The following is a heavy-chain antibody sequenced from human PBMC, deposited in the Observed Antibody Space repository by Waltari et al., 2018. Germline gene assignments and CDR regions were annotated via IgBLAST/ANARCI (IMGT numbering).Heavy chain of an antibody. V-gene: IGHV3-74*03. J-gene: IGHJ4*02. Sequence: EVQLVNSGGGLVQPGGSLRLSCAASDFFTDYWLDWVRQAPGKGLVCVSRMKTDGTSITYADSVKGRFTISRDSAKNTYYLQMNSLRAEDTAVYYCTRNPGYWGQGTLVTVSS. CDR1: DFFTDYW. CDR2: MKTDGTSI. CDR3: TRNPGY.